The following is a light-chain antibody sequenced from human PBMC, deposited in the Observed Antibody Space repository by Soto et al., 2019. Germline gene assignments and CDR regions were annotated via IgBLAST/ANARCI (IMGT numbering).Light chain of an antibody. CDR2: GNS. CDR1: SSNIGAGYD. Sequence: QSVLTQPPSVSGAPGQTVTISCTGSSSNIGAGYDVHWYQQLPGTAPKLLIYGNSNRPSGVPDRFSGSKSDTSASLAITGLEVEDEDEYYCQSCDSSLSGWVFGGGTKLTVL. V-gene: IGLV1-40*01. J-gene: IGLJ3*02. CDR3: QSCDSSLSGWV.